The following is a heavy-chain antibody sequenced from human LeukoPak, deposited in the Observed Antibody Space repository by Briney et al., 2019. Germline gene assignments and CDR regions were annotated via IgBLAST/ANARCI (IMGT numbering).Heavy chain of an antibody. V-gene: IGHV3-21*04. D-gene: IGHD3-10*01. CDR3: ARGSPELSWDY. CDR1: GFTFSSYS. Sequence: MAGGSLRLSCAASGFTFSSYSMNWVRQAPGKGLEWVSSISSSSSYIYYADSVKGRFTISRDNSKNTLYLQMNSLRAEDTAVYYCARGSPELSWDYWGQGTLVTVSS. CDR2: ISSSSSYI. J-gene: IGHJ4*02.